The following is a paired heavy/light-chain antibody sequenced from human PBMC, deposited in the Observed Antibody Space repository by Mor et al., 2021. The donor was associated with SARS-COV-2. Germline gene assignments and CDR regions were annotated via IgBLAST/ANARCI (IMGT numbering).Heavy chain of an antibody. J-gene: IGHJ4*02. CDR2: ISFSGST. Sequence: QVQLQESGPRLMKPSETLSLTCTVSGGSISGYYWSWIRQPPGKGLEWIGCISFSGSTNYNPSLKSRVTILVDTSKNQVSLRLRSVTAADTAMYYCAGSIAVAGNYFDYWGQGTLVTVSS. D-gene: IGHD6-19*01. V-gene: IGHV4-59*08. CDR3: AGSIAVAGNYFDY. CDR1: GGSISGYY.
Light chain of an antibody. V-gene: IGKV3-11*01. CDR3: QQPNNWPPT. Sequence: EIVLTQSPATLSLSPGERATLSCRASQSVSSYLAWYQQKPGQAPRLLIYDASNRATGIPARFSGSGSGTDFTLTISSLEPEDFAVYYCQQPNNWPPTFGQGTRLEIK. J-gene: IGKJ5*01. CDR1: QSVSSY. CDR2: DAS.